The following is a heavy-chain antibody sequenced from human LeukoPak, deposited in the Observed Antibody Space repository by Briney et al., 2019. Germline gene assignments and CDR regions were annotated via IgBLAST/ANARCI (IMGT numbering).Heavy chain of an antibody. D-gene: IGHD3-3*01. CDR3: ARDLEFSVGP. CDR2: ISSSTI. V-gene: IGHV3-48*01. Sequence: GGSLRLSCAASGFTFSSYSMNWVRQAPGKGLEWVSYISSSTIYYADSVKGRFTISRDNAKNSLYLQMNSLRAEDTAVYYCARDLEFSVGPWGQGTLVTVSS. J-gene: IGHJ5*02. CDR1: GFTFSSYS.